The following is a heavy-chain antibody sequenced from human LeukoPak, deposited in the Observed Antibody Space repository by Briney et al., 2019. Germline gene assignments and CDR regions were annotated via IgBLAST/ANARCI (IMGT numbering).Heavy chain of an antibody. Sequence: PGESLKISCQVSGYSFINYWIGWVRQMPGKGLESMGIIYPADSDTTYSLSFQGQVTISADKSISTVYLQWSSLKASDTAMYYCARQSRDGSKTRGYYFDYWGQGTLVTVSS. J-gene: IGHJ4*02. CDR1: GYSFINYW. CDR3: ARQSRDGSKTRGYYFDY. V-gene: IGHV5-51*01. CDR2: IYPADSDT. D-gene: IGHD3-10*01.